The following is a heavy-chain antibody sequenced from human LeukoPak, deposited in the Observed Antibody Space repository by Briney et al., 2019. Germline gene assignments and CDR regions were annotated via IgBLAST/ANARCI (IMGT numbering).Heavy chain of an antibody. D-gene: IGHD6-19*01. CDR3: AKGDSSGWYPNRFDP. Sequence: HTGGSLRLSCAASGFTFSSYAMSWVRQAPGKGLEWVSAISGSGGSTYYADSVKGRFTISRDNSKNTLYLQMNSLRAEDTAVYYCAKGDSSGWYPNRFDPWGQGTLVTVSS. J-gene: IGHJ5*02. V-gene: IGHV3-23*01. CDR2: ISGSGGST. CDR1: GFTFSSYA.